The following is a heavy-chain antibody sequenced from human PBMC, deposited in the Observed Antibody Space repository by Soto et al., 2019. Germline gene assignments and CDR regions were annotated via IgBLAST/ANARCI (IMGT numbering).Heavy chain of an antibody. CDR3: ARDQGLILTGPFDY. V-gene: IGHV3-30-3*01. D-gene: IGHD3-9*01. Sequence: GGSLRLSCAASGFTFSSYAMHWVRQAPGKGLERVAVISYDGSNKYYADSVKGRFTISRDNSKNTLYLQMNSLRAEDTAVYYCARDQGLILTGPFDYWGQGTLVTVSS. CDR1: GFTFSSYA. J-gene: IGHJ4*02. CDR2: ISYDGSNK.